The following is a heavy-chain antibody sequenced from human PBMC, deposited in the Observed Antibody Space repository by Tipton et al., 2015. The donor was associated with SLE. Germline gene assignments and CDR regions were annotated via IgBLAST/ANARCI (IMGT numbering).Heavy chain of an antibody. D-gene: IGHD2-2*01. V-gene: IGHV4-34*07. CDR3: ASFRYCDDTGCMEAFDV. CDR1: GGSFSGYY. CDR2: VYYTGRT. J-gene: IGHJ3*01. Sequence: TLSLTCAVYGGSFSGYYWGWIRQPPGKGLQWIGNVYYTGRTYYNPSLKSRVTISVDTAKNQFSLKLTSLTAADTAIYYCASFRYCDDTGCMEAFDVWGQGTLVPVSS.